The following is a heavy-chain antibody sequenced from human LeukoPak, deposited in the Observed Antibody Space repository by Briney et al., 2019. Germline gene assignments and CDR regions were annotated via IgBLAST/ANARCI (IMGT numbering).Heavy chain of an antibody. Sequence: SQTLSLTCTVSGGSISSGGHYWSWIRQHPGKGLEWIGYIYYSGSTYYNPSLKSRVTISVDTSKNQFSLKLSSVTAADTAVYYCARERAGGTSVDYWGQGTLVTVSS. CDR2: IYYSGST. V-gene: IGHV4-31*03. J-gene: IGHJ4*02. CDR1: GGSISSGGHY. D-gene: IGHD2-2*01. CDR3: ARERAGGTSVDY.